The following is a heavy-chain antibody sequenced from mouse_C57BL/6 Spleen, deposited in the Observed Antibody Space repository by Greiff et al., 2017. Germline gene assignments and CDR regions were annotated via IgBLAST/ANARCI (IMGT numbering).Heavy chain of an antibody. CDR3: AKETYDWFAY. D-gene: IGHD2-12*01. Sequence: EVKLQESGPELVKPGASVKMSCKASGYTFTDYNMHWVKQSHGKSLEWIGYINPNNGGTSYNQKFKGKATLTVNKSSSTAYMELRSLTSEDSAVYYCAKETYDWFAYWGQGTLVTVSA. CDR1: GYTFTDYN. V-gene: IGHV1-22*01. J-gene: IGHJ3*01. CDR2: INPNNGGT.